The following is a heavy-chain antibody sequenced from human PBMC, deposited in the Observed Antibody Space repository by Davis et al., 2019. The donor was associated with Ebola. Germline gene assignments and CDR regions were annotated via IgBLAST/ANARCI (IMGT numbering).Heavy chain of an antibody. V-gene: IGHV3-74*01. Sequence: PWGSLRLSCAASAFTFSNYGMYLVRQAPGEGLMCVSRINSDGTFTTYADSVKGRFTISRDNAKNTLYLQMNSLRAEDTAVYYCARVLAARPSYFDLWGSGTLVTV. D-gene: IGHD6-6*01. CDR1: AFTFSNYG. J-gene: IGHJ2*01. CDR3: ARVLAARPSYFDL. CDR2: INSDGTFT.